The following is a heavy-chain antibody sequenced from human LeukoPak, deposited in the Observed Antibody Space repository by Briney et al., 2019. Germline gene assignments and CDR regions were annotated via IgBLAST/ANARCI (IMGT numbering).Heavy chain of an antibody. D-gene: IGHD3-10*01. CDR3: AKLMVRGVKDYYYGMDV. J-gene: IGHJ6*02. CDR2: ISYDGSNK. CDR1: GFTFSSYG. Sequence: PGRSLRLSCAASGFTFSSYGMHWVRQAPGKGLEWVAVISYDGSNKYYADSVKGRFTISRDNSKNTLYLQMNSLRAEDTAVYYCAKLMVRGVKDYYYGMDVWGQGTTVTVSS. V-gene: IGHV3-30*18.